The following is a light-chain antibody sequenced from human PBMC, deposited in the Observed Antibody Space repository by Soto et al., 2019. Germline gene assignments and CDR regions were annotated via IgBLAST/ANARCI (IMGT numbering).Light chain of an antibody. CDR2: DAS. Sequence: EIVLTQSPATLSLSPGERATLSCRASQSVSSYLAWYQQKPGQAPRLLIYDASNRATGIPARFSGSGSGTDFPLPVSSLEPEDFAVYYCQQRSKWPPTFGQGTKVDTK. J-gene: IGKJ1*01. CDR3: QQRSKWPPT. V-gene: IGKV3-11*01. CDR1: QSVSSY.